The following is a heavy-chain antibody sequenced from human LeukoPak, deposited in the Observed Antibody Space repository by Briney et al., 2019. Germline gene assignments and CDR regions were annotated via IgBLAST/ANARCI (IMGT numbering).Heavy chain of an antibody. CDR1: GFTFSNYG. CDR2: IRYDGSNK. J-gene: IGHJ4*02. CDR3: AKDQTRYIIAAVRSEFDF. Sequence: GGSLRLSCAASGFTFSNYGMHWVRQAPGKGLEWVAFIRYDGSNKYYADSVKGRFTISRDNSKNTLYLQMNSLRAEDTAVYYCAKDQTRYIIAAVRSEFDFWGQGTLVTVSS. V-gene: IGHV3-30*02. D-gene: IGHD6-13*01.